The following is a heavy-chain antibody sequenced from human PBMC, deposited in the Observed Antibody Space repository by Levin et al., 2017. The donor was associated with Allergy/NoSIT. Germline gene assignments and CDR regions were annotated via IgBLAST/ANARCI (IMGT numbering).Heavy chain of an antibody. V-gene: IGHV4-34*01. J-gene: IGHJ4*02. Sequence: GSLRLSCAVYGGSFSGYYWSWIRQPPGKGLEWIGEINHSGSTNYNPSLKSRVTISVDTSKNQFSLKLSSVTAADTAVYYCARVGNWANDYWGQGTLVTVSS. D-gene: IGHD7-27*01. CDR2: INHSGST. CDR3: ARVGNWANDY. CDR1: GGSFSGYY.